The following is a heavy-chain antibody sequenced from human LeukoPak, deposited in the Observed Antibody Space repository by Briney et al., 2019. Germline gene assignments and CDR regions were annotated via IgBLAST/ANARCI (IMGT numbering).Heavy chain of an antibody. Sequence: GGSLRLSCAVSGFTFSDYYMSCIRQAPGKGLEWVSYISSSGSTIYYADSVKGRFTISRDNAKNSLYLQMNSLRAEDTALYYCARALAVAEDPFDIWGQGTMVTVSS. CDR3: ARALAVAEDPFDI. CDR2: ISSSGSTI. CDR1: GFTFSDYY. J-gene: IGHJ3*02. V-gene: IGHV3-11*01. D-gene: IGHD6-19*01.